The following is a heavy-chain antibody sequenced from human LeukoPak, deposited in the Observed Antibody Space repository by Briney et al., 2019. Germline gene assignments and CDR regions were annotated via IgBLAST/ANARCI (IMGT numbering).Heavy chain of an antibody. CDR1: GGSFSGYY. J-gene: IGHJ4*02. Sequence: SETLSLTCAVYGGSFSGYYWSWIRQPPGKGLEWIGEINHSGSTNYNPSLKSRVTISVDTSKNQFSLKLSSVTAADTAVYYCARNGDGYNEIPFDYWGQGTLVTVSS. D-gene: IGHD5-24*01. CDR3: ARNGDGYNEIPFDY. V-gene: IGHV4-34*01. CDR2: INHSGST.